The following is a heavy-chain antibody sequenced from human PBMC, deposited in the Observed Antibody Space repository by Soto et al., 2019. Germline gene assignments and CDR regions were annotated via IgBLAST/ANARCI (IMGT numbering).Heavy chain of an antibody. CDR3: ARSRDRFDY. CDR2: INPSGGST. Sequence: ASVKVSGKASGYTFTIYYMHWVRQAPGQGLEWMGIINPSGGSTSYAQMFQGRVTMTRDTSTSTVYVELSSLRSEDTAIYYCARSRDRFDYWGQGTLVTVSS. CDR1: GYTFTIYY. V-gene: IGHV1-46*01. J-gene: IGHJ4*02.